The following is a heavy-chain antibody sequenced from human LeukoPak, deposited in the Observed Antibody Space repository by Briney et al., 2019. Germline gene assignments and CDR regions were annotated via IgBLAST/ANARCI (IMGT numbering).Heavy chain of an antibody. CDR2: IYQSETA. Sequence: PSETLSLTCTVSGYSISSGYFWGWMRQPPGKGLEWIGSIYQSETAHYNPSLKSRVTISVDTSKNQFSLKLSSVTAADTAVYYCARYDYSDLDAFDIWGQGTMVTLSS. V-gene: IGHV4-38-2*02. J-gene: IGHJ3*02. CDR3: ARYDYSDLDAFDI. D-gene: IGHD4-11*01. CDR1: GYSISSGYF.